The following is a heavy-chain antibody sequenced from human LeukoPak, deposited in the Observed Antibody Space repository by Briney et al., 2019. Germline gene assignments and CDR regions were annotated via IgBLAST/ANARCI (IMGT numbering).Heavy chain of an antibody. J-gene: IGHJ1*01. Sequence: SETLSLTCTVSGGSISSYYWSWIRQPPGKGLEWIGYIYTSGSTNYNPSLKSRVTISVDTSKNQFSLKLSSVTAADTAVYYCARDGTFLAAAGTEYFQHWGQGTLVTVSS. D-gene: IGHD6-13*01. CDR3: ARDGTFLAAAGTEYFQH. V-gene: IGHV4-4*09. CDR2: IYTSGST. CDR1: GGSISSYY.